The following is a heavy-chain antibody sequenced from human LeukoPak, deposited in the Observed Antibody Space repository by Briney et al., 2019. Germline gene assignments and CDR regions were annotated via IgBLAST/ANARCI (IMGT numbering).Heavy chain of an antibody. J-gene: IGHJ4*02. Sequence: PSETLSLTCTVSGGSISSSSYYWGWIRQPPGKGLEWIGSIYYSGSTYYNPSLKSRVTISVDTSKNQFSLKLSSVTAADTAVYYCARASRITMVRGVQGAFDYWGQGTLVTVSS. V-gene: IGHV4-39*01. CDR3: ARASRITMVRGVQGAFDY. CDR2: IYYSGST. CDR1: GGSISSSSYY. D-gene: IGHD3-10*01.